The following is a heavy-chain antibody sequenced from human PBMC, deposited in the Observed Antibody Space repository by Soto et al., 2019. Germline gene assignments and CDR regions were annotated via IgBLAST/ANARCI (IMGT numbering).Heavy chain of an antibody. CDR2: ISSDGRNE. CDR1: GFTFSRDG. V-gene: IGHV3-30*04. Sequence: GGSLRLSCVASGFTFSRDGMVWVRQAPGKGLEWMTTISSDGRNEHYADSVQGRFTVSRDNSKNTVYLQMDSLRDEDTAVYYCTRGGTHYFDWWGQGTPVTVSS. CDR3: TRGGTHYFDW. D-gene: IGHD1-1*01. J-gene: IGHJ4*02.